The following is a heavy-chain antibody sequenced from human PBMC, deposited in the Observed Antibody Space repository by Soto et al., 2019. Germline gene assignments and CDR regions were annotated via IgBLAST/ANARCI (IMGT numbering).Heavy chain of an antibody. CDR2: IYYSGST. CDR1: GGSISSYY. Sequence: PSETLSLTCTVSGGSISSYYWSWIRQPPGKGLEWIGYIYYSGSTNYNPSLKSRVTISVDTSKNQFSLKLSSVTAADTAVYYCAREVNYYYDSSSWDAFDIWGQGTMVTVSS. J-gene: IGHJ3*02. D-gene: IGHD3-22*01. CDR3: AREVNYYYDSSSWDAFDI. V-gene: IGHV4-59*01.